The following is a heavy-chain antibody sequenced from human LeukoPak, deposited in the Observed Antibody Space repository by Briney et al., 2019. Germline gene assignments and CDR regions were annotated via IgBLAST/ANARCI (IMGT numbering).Heavy chain of an antibody. Sequence: SETLSLTCTVSGGSISSYYWSWIRQPPGKGLEWIGYIYYSGSTNYNPSLTRRVTISVETTKNQFSLKLSSVTAADTAVYYCAALHGGNSGGFDYWGQGTLVTVSS. V-gene: IGHV4-59*01. D-gene: IGHD4-23*01. CDR2: IYYSGST. CDR1: GGSISSYY. CDR3: AALHGGNSGGFDY. J-gene: IGHJ4*02.